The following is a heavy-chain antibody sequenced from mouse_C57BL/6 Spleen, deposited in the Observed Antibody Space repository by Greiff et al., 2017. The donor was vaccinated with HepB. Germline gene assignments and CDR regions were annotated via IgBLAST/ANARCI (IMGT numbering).Heavy chain of an antibody. Sequence: QVQLQQPGAELVKPGASVKLSCKASGSTFTSYWMQWVKQRPGQGLEWIGEIAPSDSYPNYNPKFKGKATLTVDTSSSTAYMQLSSLTSEDSAVYYCALLWGLAYWGQGTLVTVSA. J-gene: IGHJ3*01. D-gene: IGHD2-1*01. CDR3: ALLWGLAY. CDR2: IAPSDSYP. V-gene: IGHV1-50*01. CDR1: GSTFTSYW.